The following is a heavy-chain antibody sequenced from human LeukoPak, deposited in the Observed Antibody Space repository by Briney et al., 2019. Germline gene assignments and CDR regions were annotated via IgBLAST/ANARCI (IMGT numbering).Heavy chain of an antibody. J-gene: IGHJ4*02. Sequence: GGSLRLSCAASGFTVSSNYMSWVRQAPGKGLEWVSVIYSGGSTCYADSVKGRFTISRDNSKNTLYLQMNSLRAEDTAVYYCARAGQLPQFDYWGQGTLVTVSS. CDR2: IYSGGST. V-gene: IGHV3-53*01. CDR3: ARAGQLPQFDY. CDR1: GFTVSSNY. D-gene: IGHD2-2*01.